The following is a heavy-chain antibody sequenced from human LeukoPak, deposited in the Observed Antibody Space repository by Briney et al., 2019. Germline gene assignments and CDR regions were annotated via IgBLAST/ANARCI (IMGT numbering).Heavy chain of an antibody. D-gene: IGHD6-6*01. CDR3: ARDLGPHYSSSSETFDC. J-gene: IGHJ4*02. CDR2: IKQDGFEK. V-gene: IGHV3-7*01. Sequence: PGGSLRLSCAASGFTFSSYWMSWVRQAPGKGLEWVANIKQDGFEKYYVDSVKGRFTISRDNAKNSLFLQVNSLRAEDTAVYYCARDLGPHYSSSSETFDCWGQGTLVTVSS. CDR1: GFTFSSYW.